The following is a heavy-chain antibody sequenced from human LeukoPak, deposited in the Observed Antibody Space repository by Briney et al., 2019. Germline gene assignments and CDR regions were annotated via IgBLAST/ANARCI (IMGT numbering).Heavy chain of an antibody. V-gene: IGHV4-38-2*02. Sequence: PSETLSLTCTVSGYSISSGYYWGWIRQPPGKGLEWIGSIYHSGSTYYNPSLKSRVTISVDTSKNQFSLKLSSVTAADTAVYYCARGILGYYYYYYMDVWGKGTTVTVSS. J-gene: IGHJ6*03. CDR2: IYHSGST. D-gene: IGHD2-15*01. CDR3: ARGILGYYYYYYMDV. CDR1: GYSISSGYY.